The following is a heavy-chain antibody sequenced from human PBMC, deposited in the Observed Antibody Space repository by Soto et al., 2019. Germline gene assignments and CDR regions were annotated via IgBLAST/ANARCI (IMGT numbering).Heavy chain of an antibody. Sequence: GASVKVSCKASGGTFSSYAISWVRQAPGQGLEWTGGIIPIFGTANYAQKFQGRVTITADESTSTAYMELSSLRSEDTAVYYCARELKYCSSTSCYLYYYYGMDVWGQGTTVTVSS. CDR1: GGTFSSYA. CDR2: IIPIFGTA. V-gene: IGHV1-69*13. CDR3: ARELKYCSSTSCYLYYYYGMDV. D-gene: IGHD2-2*01. J-gene: IGHJ6*02.